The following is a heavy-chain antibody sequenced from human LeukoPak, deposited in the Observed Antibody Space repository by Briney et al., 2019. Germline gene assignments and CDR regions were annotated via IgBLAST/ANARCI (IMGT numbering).Heavy chain of an antibody. J-gene: IGHJ6*02. V-gene: IGHV3-48*03. CDR3: ARSTAGLDV. Sequence: GGSLRLSCAASGXSLSSHEMNWVRQAPGKGLEWVSQINSATTIYNADSVKGRFTISRDNAKNSVYLQMNSLRAEDTAVYYCARSTAGLDVWGQGTTVTVSS. CDR2: INSATTI. CDR1: GXSLSSHE.